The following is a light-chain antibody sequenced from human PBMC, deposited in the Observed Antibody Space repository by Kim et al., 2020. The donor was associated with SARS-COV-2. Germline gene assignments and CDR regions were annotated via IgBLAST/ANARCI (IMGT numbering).Light chain of an antibody. CDR1: QSVLYSSNNKNC. CDR2: WAS. J-gene: IGKJ2*03. CDR3: QQYYSTPLS. V-gene: IGKV4-1*01. Sequence: DIVMTQSPDSLAVSLGERATINCKSSQSVLYSSNNKNCLAWYQQKPGQPPKLLIYWASTRESGVPDRFSDSGSGTDFTLTISSLQAEDVAVYYCQQYYSTPLSFGQGTKLEI.